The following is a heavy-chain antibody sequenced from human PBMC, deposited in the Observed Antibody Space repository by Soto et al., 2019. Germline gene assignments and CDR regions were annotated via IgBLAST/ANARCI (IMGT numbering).Heavy chain of an antibody. CDR1: GFTFSEYA. CDR3: AKDFVSRNGVYDPFNI. J-gene: IGHJ3*02. CDR2: IGGAGSNI. V-gene: IGHV3-23*01. D-gene: IGHD2-8*01. Sequence: GGSLRLSCAASGFTFSEYAMTWVRQAPGKGLEWVSVIGGAGSNIYYADSVEGRFTVSRDDSKNTLYLRMDSLRVEDTAWYYWAKDFVSRNGVYDPFNIWGPGKMVTVSS.